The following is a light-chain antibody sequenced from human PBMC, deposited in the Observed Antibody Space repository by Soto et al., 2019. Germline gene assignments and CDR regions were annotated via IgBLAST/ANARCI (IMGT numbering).Light chain of an antibody. J-gene: IGLJ2*01. CDR2: SNN. CDR3: AEWDDSLNGPV. Sequence: QSVLTQPPSASGTPGQRVTISCSGSSSNIGSNTVNWYQQLPGTAPKLLIYSNNQRPSGVPDRFSGSESGTAASLAISGLQSEDEADYYCAEWDDSLNGPVFGGGTKLTVL. V-gene: IGLV1-44*01. CDR1: SSNIGSNT.